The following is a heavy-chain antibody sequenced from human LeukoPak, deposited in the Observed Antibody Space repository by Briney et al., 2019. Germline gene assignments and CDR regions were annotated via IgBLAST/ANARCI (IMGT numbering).Heavy chain of an antibody. CDR3: TRRGFLEWTQDGFDP. J-gene: IGHJ5*02. CDR2: IRSKANSYAT. D-gene: IGHD3-3*01. CDR1: GFTFSGSA. V-gene: IGHV3-73*01. Sequence: GGSLRLSCAASGFTFSGSAMHWVRQASGKGLEWVGRIRSKANSYATAYAASVKGRFTISRDDSKNTAYLQMNSLKTEDTAVYYCTRRGFLEWTQDGFDPWGQGTLVTVSS.